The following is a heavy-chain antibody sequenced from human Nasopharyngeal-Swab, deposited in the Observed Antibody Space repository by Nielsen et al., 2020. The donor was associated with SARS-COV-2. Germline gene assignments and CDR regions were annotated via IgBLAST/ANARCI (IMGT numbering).Heavy chain of an antibody. V-gene: IGHV3-11*05. CDR2: ISSSSSYT. CDR3: ARDVRIAVAGYYYYYGMDV. J-gene: IGHJ6*02. Sequence: GGSLRLSCAASGSIFSDYYMSWIRQAPGKGLEWVSYISSSSSYTNYADSVKGRFTISRDNAKNSLYLQMNSLRAEDTAVYYCARDVRIAVAGYYYYYGMDVWGQGTTVTVSS. CDR1: GSIFSDYY. D-gene: IGHD6-19*01.